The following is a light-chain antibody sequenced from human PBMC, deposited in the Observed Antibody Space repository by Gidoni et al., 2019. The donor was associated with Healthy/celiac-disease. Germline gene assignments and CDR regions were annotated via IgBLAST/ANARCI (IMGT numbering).Light chain of an antibody. CDR2: GNS. Sequence: QSVLTQPPSVSGAPGQGVTISCTGSSPNIGAGYDVHWYQQLPGTAPKLLIYGNSNRPSGVPDRFSGSKSGTSASLAITGLQAEDEADYYCQSYDSSLRGVFGGGTKLTVL. CDR1: SPNIGAGYD. CDR3: QSYDSSLRGV. V-gene: IGLV1-40*01. J-gene: IGLJ2*01.